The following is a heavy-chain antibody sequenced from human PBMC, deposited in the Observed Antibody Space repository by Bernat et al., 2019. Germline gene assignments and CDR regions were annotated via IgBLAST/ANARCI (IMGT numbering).Heavy chain of an antibody. Sequence: QVQLVESGGGVVQPGGSLRLSCAASGFTFSIYGMHWVRQAPGKGLVWVAVISDDGSNKYYADSVKGRFTISRDNSKNTLYLQMNSLRAEDTAVYYCAKDRGTTVVTPWFDPWGQGTLVTVSS. J-gene: IGHJ5*02. V-gene: IGHV3-30*18. CDR3: AKDRGTTVVTPWFDP. D-gene: IGHD4-23*01. CDR1: GFTFSIYG. CDR2: ISDDGSNK.